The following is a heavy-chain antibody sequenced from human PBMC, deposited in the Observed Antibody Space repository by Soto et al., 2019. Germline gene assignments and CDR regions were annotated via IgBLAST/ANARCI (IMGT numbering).Heavy chain of an antibody. CDR3: ARESPGYCSSTSCYMSVHYYYGMDV. V-gene: IGHV1-69*01. Sequence: QVQLVQSGAEVKKPGSSVKVSCKASGGTFSSYAISWVRQAPGQGLEWLGGIIPIFGTANYAQKFQGRVTITADESTSTAYMELSSLRSEDTAVYYCARESPGYCSSTSCYMSVHYYYGMDVW. CDR1: GGTFSSYA. J-gene: IGHJ6*01. CDR2: IIPIFGTA. D-gene: IGHD2-2*02.